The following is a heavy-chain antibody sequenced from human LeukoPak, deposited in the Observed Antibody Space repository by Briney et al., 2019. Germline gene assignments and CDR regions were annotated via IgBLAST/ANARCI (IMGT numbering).Heavy chain of an antibody. V-gene: IGHV3-23*01. CDR1: GFTFSSYA. J-gene: IGHJ4*02. D-gene: IGHD3-16*01. CDR2: ISGSGGST. Sequence: GGPLRLSCAASGFTFSSYAMNWVRQAPGKGLEWVSAISGSGGSTYYADSVKGRFTISRDNSKNTLYLQMNSLRAEDTAVYYCAKSPPYVRYYFDFWGQGTLVTVSS. CDR3: AKSPPYVRYYFDF.